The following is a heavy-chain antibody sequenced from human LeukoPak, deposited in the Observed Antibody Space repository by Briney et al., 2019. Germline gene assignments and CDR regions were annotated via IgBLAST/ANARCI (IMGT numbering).Heavy chain of an antibody. D-gene: IGHD5-12*01. CDR2: ISGSGGST. V-gene: IGHV3-23*01. Sequence: GSLRLSCAASGFTFSSYAMSWVRQAPGKGLEWVSAISGSGGSTYYADSVKGRFTISRDNSKNTLYLQMNSLRAEDTAVYYCARVGGYSGYAAIWGQGTLVTVSS. J-gene: IGHJ4*02. CDR3: ARVGGYSGYAAI. CDR1: GFTFSSYA.